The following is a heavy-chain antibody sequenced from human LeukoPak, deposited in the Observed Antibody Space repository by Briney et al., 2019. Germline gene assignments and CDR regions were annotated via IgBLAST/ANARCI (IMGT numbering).Heavy chain of an antibody. V-gene: IGHV1-24*01. Sequence: ASVKVSCKVSGYTLTELSMHWVRQAPGKGLEWMGGFDPEDGETIYTQKFQGRVIMTEDTSTDTAYMELSSLRSDDTAVYYCAKDRWRDGSSSFDNWGQGTLVTVSS. CDR1: GYTLTELS. J-gene: IGHJ4*02. CDR3: AKDRWRDGSSSFDN. CDR2: FDPEDGET. D-gene: IGHD6-6*01.